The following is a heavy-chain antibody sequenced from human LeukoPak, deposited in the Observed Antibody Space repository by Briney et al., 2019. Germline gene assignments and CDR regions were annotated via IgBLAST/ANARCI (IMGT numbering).Heavy chain of an antibody. CDR1: GFTFRTYS. V-gene: IGHV3-53*01. Sequence: GGSLRLSCAASGFTFRTYSINWVRQAPGKGLEWVSVIYSGGSTYYADSVKGRFTISRDNSKNTLYLQMNSLRAEDTAVYYCARDKRGGDXXQGTLVTVSS. J-gene: IGHJ4*02. D-gene: IGHD3-16*01. CDR3: ARDKRGGD. CDR2: IYSGGST.